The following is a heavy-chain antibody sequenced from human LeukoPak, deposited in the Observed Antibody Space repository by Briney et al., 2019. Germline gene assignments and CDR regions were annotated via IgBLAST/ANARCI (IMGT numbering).Heavy chain of an antibody. D-gene: IGHD3-10*01. V-gene: IGHV4-31*03. CDR1: GGSISSGGYY. Sequence: PSETLSLTCTVSGGSISSGGYYWSWIRQHPGKGLEWIGYIYYSGSTYYNPSLKSRVTISVDTSKNQFSLKLSSVTAADTAVYYCARVDITAPTRFDYWGQGTLVTVSS. CDR2: IYYSGST. J-gene: IGHJ4*02. CDR3: ARVDITAPTRFDY.